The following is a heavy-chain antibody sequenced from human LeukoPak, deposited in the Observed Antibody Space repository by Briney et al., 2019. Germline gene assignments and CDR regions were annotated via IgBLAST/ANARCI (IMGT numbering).Heavy chain of an antibody. CDR3: ARVIQRDGYCSSTSCYRKTYNWFDP. J-gene: IGHJ5*02. D-gene: IGHD2-2*02. CDR1: GGTFSSYA. CDR2: IIPILGIA. Sequence: SVKVSCKASGGTFSSYAISWVRQAPGQGLEWMGRIIPILGIANYAQKFQGRVTITADKSTSTAYMELSSLRSEDTAVYYCARVIQRDGYCSSTSCYRKTYNWFDPWGQGTLVTASS. V-gene: IGHV1-69*04.